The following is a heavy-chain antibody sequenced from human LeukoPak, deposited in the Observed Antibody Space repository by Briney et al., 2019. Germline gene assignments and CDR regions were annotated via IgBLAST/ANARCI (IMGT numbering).Heavy chain of an antibody. V-gene: IGHV4-59*08. CDR3: ARWQYTISSGWFDP. CDR2: IYYSGGT. CDR1: GGSISSRY. J-gene: IGHJ5*02. D-gene: IGHD6-6*01. Sequence: SETLSLTCTLSGGSISSRYWSWIRQPPGKGLEWIGSIYYSGGTNYNPSLQGRVSISVDTSKIQFSLKLSSVTAADTAVYYCARWQYTISSGWFDPWGQGTLVTVSS.